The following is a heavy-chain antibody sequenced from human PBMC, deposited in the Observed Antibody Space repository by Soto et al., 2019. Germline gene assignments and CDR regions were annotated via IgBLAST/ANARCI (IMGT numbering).Heavy chain of an antibody. CDR2: MNPNSGNT. CDR3: ARGPSSGWYQEYFQH. J-gene: IGHJ1*01. V-gene: IGHV1-8*01. Sequence: ASVKVSCKASGYTFTSYYINWVRQATGQGLEWMGWMNPNSGNTGYAQKFQGRVTMTRNTSISTAYMELSSLRSEDTAVYYCARGPSSGWYQEYFQHWGQGTLVTVSS. CDR1: GYTFTSYY. D-gene: IGHD6-19*01.